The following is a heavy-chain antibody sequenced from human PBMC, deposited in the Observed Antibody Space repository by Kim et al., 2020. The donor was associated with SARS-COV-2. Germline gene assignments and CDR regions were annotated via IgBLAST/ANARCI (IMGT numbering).Heavy chain of an antibody. CDR2: FDPEDGET. V-gene: IGHV1-24*01. D-gene: IGHD3-22*01. J-gene: IGHJ6*02. CDR3: ATPPRVGSGYSNGMDV. CDR1: GYTLTELS. Sequence: ASVKVSCKVSGYTLTELSMHWVRQAPGKGLEWMGGFDPEDGETIYAQKFQGRVTMTEDTSTDTAYMELSSLRSEDTAVYYCATPPRVGSGYSNGMDVWGQGPTVTVSS.